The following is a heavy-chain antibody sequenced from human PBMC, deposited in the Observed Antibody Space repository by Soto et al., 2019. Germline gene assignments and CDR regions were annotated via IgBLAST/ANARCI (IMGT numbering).Heavy chain of an antibody. Sequence: SETLSLTCTVSGGSISSGDYYWSWIRQPPGKGLEWIGYIYYSGGTYYNPSLKSRVTISVDTSKNQFSLKLSSVTAADTAVYYCARGLPYDFWSGYPGMDVWGQGTTVTVSS. CDR2: IYYSGGT. CDR1: GGSISSGDYY. D-gene: IGHD3-3*01. V-gene: IGHV4-30-4*01. CDR3: ARGLPYDFWSGYPGMDV. J-gene: IGHJ6*02.